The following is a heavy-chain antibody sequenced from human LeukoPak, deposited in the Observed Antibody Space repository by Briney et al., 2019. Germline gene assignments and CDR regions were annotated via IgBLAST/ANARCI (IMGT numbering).Heavy chain of an antibody. J-gene: IGHJ6*03. Sequence: PSETLSLTCAVYGGSFSGYYWSWIRQPPGKGLEWIGEINHSGSTNYNPSLKSRVTISVDTSKNQFSLKLSSATAADTAVYYCARGWYGSGSYYYYYMDVWGKGTTVTVSS. CDR3: ARGWYGSGSYYYYYMDV. D-gene: IGHD3-10*01. V-gene: IGHV4-34*01. CDR2: INHSGST. CDR1: GGSFSGYY.